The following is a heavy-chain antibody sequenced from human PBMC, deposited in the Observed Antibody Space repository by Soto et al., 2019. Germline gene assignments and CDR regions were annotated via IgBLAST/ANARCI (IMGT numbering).Heavy chain of an antibody. V-gene: IGHV4-34*01. D-gene: IGHD3-10*01. CDR3: ARGSGIIFDY. J-gene: IGHJ4*02. CDR1: GGSFSGYY. Sequence: QVQLQQWGAGLLKPSETLSLTCAVYGGSFSGYYWNWIRQPPGKGLEWIGEINHSGSTNYNPSLTSRVTISVDTSRIPFSLKLSSVTAADTAVYYCARGSGIIFDYWGQGTLVTVSS. CDR2: INHSGST.